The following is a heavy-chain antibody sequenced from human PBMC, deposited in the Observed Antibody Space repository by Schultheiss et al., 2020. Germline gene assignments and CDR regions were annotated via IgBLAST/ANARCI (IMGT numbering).Heavy chain of an antibody. Sequence: ASVKVSCKVSGYTLTELSMHWVRQAPGKGLEWMGGFDPEDGETIYAQKFQGRVTMTEDTSTDTAYMELSSLRSDDTAVYYCARVGGAGGGMDVWGQGTTVTVSS. V-gene: IGHV1-24*01. J-gene: IGHJ6*02. CDR1: GYTLTELS. D-gene: IGHD3-16*01. CDR3: ARVGGAGGGMDV. CDR2: FDPEDGET.